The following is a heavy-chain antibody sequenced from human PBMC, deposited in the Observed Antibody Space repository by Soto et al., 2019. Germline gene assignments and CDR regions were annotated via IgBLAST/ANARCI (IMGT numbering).Heavy chain of an antibody. CDR2: IKQDGSEK. D-gene: IGHD4-17*01. Sequence: ETLSLTCTVSGGSISSGGYYWSWVRQAPGKGLEWVANIKQDGSEKYYVDSVKGRFTISRDNAKNSLYLQMNSLRAEDTAVYYCARDLASTTIPNYWGQGTLVTGSS. CDR3: ARDLASTTIPNY. J-gene: IGHJ4*02. CDR1: GGSISSGGYY. V-gene: IGHV3-7*04.